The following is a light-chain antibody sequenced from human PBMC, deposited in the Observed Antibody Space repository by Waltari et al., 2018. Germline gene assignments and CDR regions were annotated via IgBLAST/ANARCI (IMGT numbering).Light chain of an antibody. J-gene: IGKJ1*01. CDR3: QQYDNWPPAT. CDR1: QSVSSK. CDR2: GSS. Sequence: EIVMTQSPATLSVSPVERVTLSCRASQSVSSKLAWYQQKGGQAPRLLIYGSSTRATGIPARFSGSGSGTEFTLTISSLQSEDFAVYYCQQYDNWPPATFGQGTKVEI. V-gene: IGKV3-15*01.